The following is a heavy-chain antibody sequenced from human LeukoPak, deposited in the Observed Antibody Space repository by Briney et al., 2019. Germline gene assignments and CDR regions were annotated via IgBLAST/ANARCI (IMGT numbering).Heavy chain of an antibody. V-gene: IGHV4-61*01. CDR2: IYYSGST. Sequence: PSETLSLTCTVSGGSISSGSYYWSWIRQPPGKGLEWIGYIYYSGSTNYNPSLKSRVTISVDTSKNQFSLKLSSVTAADTAVYYCARERLLWFGESSHNWFDPWGQGTLVTVSS. D-gene: IGHD3-10*01. CDR3: ARERLLWFGESSHNWFDP. CDR1: GGSISSGSYY. J-gene: IGHJ5*02.